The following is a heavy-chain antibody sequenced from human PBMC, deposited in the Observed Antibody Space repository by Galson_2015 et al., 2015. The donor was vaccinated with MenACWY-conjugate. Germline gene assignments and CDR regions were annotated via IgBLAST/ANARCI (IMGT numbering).Heavy chain of an antibody. CDR1: GFSLNKYW. CDR3: ARDPSFTGFDY. Sequence: SLRLSCAASGFSLNKYWMSWVRQPPGKGLEWVANIKQDGSEKYYVDSVKGRFTISRDNAKNSMYLQMHSLRAEDTAVYYCARDPSFTGFDYGGQGTLVTVSS. D-gene: IGHD1-14*01. V-gene: IGHV3-7*03. CDR2: IKQDGSEK. J-gene: IGHJ4*02.